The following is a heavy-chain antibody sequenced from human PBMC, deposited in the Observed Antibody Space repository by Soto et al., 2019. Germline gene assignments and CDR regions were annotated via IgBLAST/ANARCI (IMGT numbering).Heavy chain of an antibody. CDR1: GYTFTSYD. V-gene: IGHV1-8*01. Sequence: QVQLVQSGAEVKKPGASVKVSCKASGYTFTSYDINWVRQATGQGLERMGWMNPNSGNTGYAQKCQDRVTTTNNTSISTAYMELSSLRSEDTAVYYCARCIRVLHYWGQGTLVTVSS. J-gene: IGHJ4*02. CDR2: MNPNSGNT. CDR3: ARCIRVLHY. D-gene: IGHD2-21*01.